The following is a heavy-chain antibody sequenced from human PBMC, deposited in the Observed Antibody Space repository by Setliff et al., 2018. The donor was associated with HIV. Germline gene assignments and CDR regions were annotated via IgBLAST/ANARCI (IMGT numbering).Heavy chain of an antibody. CDR1: GGSISSGAYY. Sequence: PSETLSLTCTVSGGSISSGAYYWSWIRQRPGKGLEWIGSIYYSGSTYYNPSLKSRVTISLDTSKTQFSLKLSSVTAADTAVYYCARVTVEETTAISYAFDIWGQGKMVTVSS. CDR2: IYYSGST. V-gene: IGHV4-31*03. J-gene: IGHJ3*02. CDR3: ARVTVEETTAISYAFDI. D-gene: IGHD4-17*01.